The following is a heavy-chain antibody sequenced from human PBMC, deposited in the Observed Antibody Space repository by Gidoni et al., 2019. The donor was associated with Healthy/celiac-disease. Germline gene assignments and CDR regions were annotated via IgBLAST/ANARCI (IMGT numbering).Heavy chain of an antibody. Sequence: EVQLVESGGGLVQPGRSLRLSCAPSGFTFVDYAMHWVRQAPGKGLEWVSGISWNSGSIGYADSVKGRFTISRDNAKNSLYLQMNSLRAEDTALYYCAKDPYDTVVKKGYYFDYWGQGTLVTVSS. CDR1: GFTFVDYA. CDR2: ISWNSGSI. D-gene: IGHD3-22*01. CDR3: AKDPYDTVVKKGYYFDY. V-gene: IGHV3-9*01. J-gene: IGHJ4*02.